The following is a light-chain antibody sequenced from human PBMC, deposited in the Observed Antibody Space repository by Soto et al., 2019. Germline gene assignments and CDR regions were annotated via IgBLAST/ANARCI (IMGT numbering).Light chain of an antibody. CDR2: DVS. CDR1: SSDVGGYNY. Sequence: QCVLTQPASVSGSPGQSITISCTGTSSDVGGYNYVSWYQQHPGKAPKLMIYDVSNRPSGVSNRFSGSKSGNTASLTISGLQAGDEADYYCSSYTSSSTSYVFGTGTKVTVL. V-gene: IGLV2-14*01. J-gene: IGLJ1*01. CDR3: SSYTSSSTSYV.